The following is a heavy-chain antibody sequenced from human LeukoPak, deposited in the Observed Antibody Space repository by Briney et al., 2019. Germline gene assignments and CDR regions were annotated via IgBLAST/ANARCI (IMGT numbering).Heavy chain of an antibody. CDR2: TYYRSKWYN. CDR3: ARGQGTVTTH. Sequence: SQTLSLTCAISGDSVSSNSAAWNWIRQSPSRGLEWQGRTYYRSKWYNDYAVSVKSRITINPDTSKNQFSLNLSSVTAADTAVYYCARGQGTVTTHWGQGTLVTVSS. V-gene: IGHV6-1*01. D-gene: IGHD4-17*01. J-gene: IGHJ4*02. CDR1: GDSVSSNSAA.